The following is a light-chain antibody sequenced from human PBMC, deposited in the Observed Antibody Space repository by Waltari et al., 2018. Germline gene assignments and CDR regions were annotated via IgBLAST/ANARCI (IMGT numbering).Light chain of an antibody. V-gene: IGKV1-8*01. CDR2: AAS. CDR1: QGISSY. J-gene: IGKJ1*01. CDR3: QQYYSYPLT. Sequence: AIQMTQSSPSLSACTGDRVTITCRASQGISSYLAWYQQKSGEAPKLLIYAASTLQSGVPSRFSGSGSGTDFTLTISCLQSEDFATYYCQQYYSYPLTFGQGTKVDIK.